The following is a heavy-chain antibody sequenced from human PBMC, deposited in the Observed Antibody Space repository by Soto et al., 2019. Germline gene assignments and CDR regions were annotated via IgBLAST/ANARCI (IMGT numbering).Heavy chain of an antibody. D-gene: IGHD4-17*01. J-gene: IGHJ6*02. V-gene: IGHV3-30*18. CDR3: AKDTAKFPTVTTNYYYGMDV. CDR2: ISYDGSNK. CDR1: GFTFSSYG. Sequence: QVQLVESGGGVVQPGRSLRLSCAASGFTFSSYGMHWVRQAPGKGLEWVAVISYDGSNKYYADSVKGRFTISRDNSKNTLYLQMNSLRAEDTAVYYCAKDTAKFPTVTTNYYYGMDVWGQGTTVTVSS.